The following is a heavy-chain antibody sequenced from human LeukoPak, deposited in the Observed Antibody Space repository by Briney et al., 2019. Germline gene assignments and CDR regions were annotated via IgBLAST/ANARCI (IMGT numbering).Heavy chain of an antibody. D-gene: IGHD6-19*01. CDR2: ISVEGESA. V-gene: IGHV3-23*01. J-gene: IGHJ4*02. Sequence: GGSLRLSCTVSGFSVSTSGMSWVRQAQGKGLQTISAISVEGESAYYADSVKGRFTISRDNSKNTLYLQMNSLRVEDTAVYFCAQGYGNGWYPHWGQGSLVSVTS. CDR1: GFSVSTSG. CDR3: AQGYGNGWYPH.